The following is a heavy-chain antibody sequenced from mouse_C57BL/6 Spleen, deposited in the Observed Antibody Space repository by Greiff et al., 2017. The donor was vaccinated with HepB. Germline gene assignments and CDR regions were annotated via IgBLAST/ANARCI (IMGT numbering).Heavy chain of an antibody. Sequence: EVKLVESGGGLVKPGGSLKLSCAASGFTFSDYGMHWVRQAPEKGLEWVAYISSGSSTIYYADTVKGRFTISRDNAKNTLFLQMTSLRSEDTAMYYCARPGYSNYVGYFDVWGTGTTVTVSS. CDR1: GFTFSDYG. J-gene: IGHJ1*03. D-gene: IGHD2-5*01. V-gene: IGHV5-17*01. CDR3: ARPGYSNYVGYFDV. CDR2: ISSGSSTI.